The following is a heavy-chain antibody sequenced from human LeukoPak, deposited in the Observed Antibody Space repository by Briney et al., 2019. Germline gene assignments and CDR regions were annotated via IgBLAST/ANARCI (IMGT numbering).Heavy chain of an antibody. D-gene: IGHD1-26*01. Sequence: GGSLRLSCAASGFTFSSYSMNWVRQAPGKGLEWVSCISSSSSTIYYADSVKGRFTISRDNAKNSLYLQMNSLRDEDTAVYYCARAYSGNYNGHYYYAMDVWGQGTTVTVSS. CDR2: ISSSSSTI. CDR3: ARAYSGNYNGHYYYAMDV. J-gene: IGHJ6*02. V-gene: IGHV3-48*02. CDR1: GFTFSSYS.